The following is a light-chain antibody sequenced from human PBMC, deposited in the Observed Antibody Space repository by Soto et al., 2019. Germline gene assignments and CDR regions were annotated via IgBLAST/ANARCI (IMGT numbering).Light chain of an antibody. CDR2: GAS. CDR3: QQYDRSPWT. V-gene: IGKV3-20*01. Sequence: EIVLTQSPGTLSLSPGERATLSCRASQSVSSSFLAWYQQKPGQAPRLLIYGASSRATGIPDRFSGSGSGTAFTLAISRLEPEDFAVYYCQQYDRSPWTFGQGTKLEIK. CDR1: QSVSSSF. J-gene: IGKJ1*01.